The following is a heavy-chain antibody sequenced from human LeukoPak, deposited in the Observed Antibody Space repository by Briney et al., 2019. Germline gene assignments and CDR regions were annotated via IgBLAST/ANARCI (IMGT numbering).Heavy chain of an antibody. D-gene: IGHD2-2*01. CDR1: GYTFTGYY. CDR3: ARDHREIDIVVVPATDY. Sequence: ASVKVSCKASGYTFTGYYMHWVRQAPGQGLEWMGWINPNSGGTNYAQKFQGRVTMTRDTSISTAYMELSRLRSDDTAVYYCARDHREIDIVVVPATDYWGQGTLVTVTS. J-gene: IGHJ4*02. V-gene: IGHV1-2*02. CDR2: INPNSGGT.